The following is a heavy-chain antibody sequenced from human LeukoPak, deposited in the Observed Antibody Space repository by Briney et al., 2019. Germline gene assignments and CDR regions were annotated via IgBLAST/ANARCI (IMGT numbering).Heavy chain of an antibody. CDR2: IIPIFGST. Sequence: SVKVSCKASGGAFSSYAFRWVREAPGQGLEWMGGIIPIFGSTNYAQKFQGKVTITADESTSTAYMEVNSLRSEDTAVYFCAEGSSGYNYGPPDYWGQGTLVRVSS. D-gene: IGHD3-22*01. J-gene: IGHJ4*02. V-gene: IGHV1-69*13. CDR1: GGAFSSYA. CDR3: AEGSSGYNYGPPDY.